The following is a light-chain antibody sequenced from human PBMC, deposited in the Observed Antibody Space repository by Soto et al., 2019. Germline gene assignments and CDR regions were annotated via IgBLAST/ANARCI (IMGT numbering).Light chain of an antibody. J-gene: IGKJ4*01. V-gene: IGKV1-39*01. CDR1: QSISSY. Sequence: DIQMTQSPSSRSASVGERVTMTCRASQSISSYLNWYQQKPGKAPKLLIYAASSLHSGVPSRFSGSGSGTDFTLTISSLQPEDFATYYCQQSYSTPLTFGGGTKVDIK. CDR2: AAS. CDR3: QQSYSTPLT.